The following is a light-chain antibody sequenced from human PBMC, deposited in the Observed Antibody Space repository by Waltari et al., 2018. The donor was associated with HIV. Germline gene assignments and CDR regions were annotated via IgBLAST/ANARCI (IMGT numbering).Light chain of an antibody. CDR3: QQYNNYPLT. CDR1: QSLRSY. CDR2: TAS. V-gene: IGKV1-8*01. J-gene: IGKJ4*01. Sequence: IRITQSPSSFSASTGARVTITCRASQSLRSYLAWYQQKPGKAPKLLIYTASTLQSGVPSRFSGSGSGTDFTLTISGLQPEDSATYYCQQYNNYPLTFGGGTKVEIK.